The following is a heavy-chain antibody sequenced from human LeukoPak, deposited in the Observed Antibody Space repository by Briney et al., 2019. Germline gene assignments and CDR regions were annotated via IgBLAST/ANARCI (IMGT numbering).Heavy chain of an antibody. CDR3: ARGGYCSSTSCSGDLDY. CDR2: INPSGGST. D-gene: IGHD2-2*01. CDR1: GYTFTSYY. V-gene: IGHV1-46*01. J-gene: IGHJ4*02. Sequence: ASVKVSCKASGYTFTSYYMHWVRQAPGQGLEWMGIINPSGGSTSYAQKFQGRVTMTRDTSTSTVYMELSSLRSDDTAVYYCARGGYCSSTSCSGDLDYWGQGTLVTVTS.